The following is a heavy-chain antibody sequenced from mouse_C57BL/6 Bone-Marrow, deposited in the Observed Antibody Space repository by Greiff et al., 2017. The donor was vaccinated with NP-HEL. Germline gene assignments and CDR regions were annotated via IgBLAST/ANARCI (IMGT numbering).Heavy chain of an antibody. Sequence: VQLVESGAELVRPGASVKLSCKASGYTFTDYYINWVKQRPGQGLEWIARIYPGSGNTYYNEKFKGKATLTAEKSSSTAYMQLSSLTSEDSAVYFCARSKGGSGYPYYWGQGTTLTVSS. CDR3: ARSKGGSGYPYY. CDR1: GYTFTDYY. D-gene: IGHD3-2*02. CDR2: IYPGSGNT. V-gene: IGHV1-76*01. J-gene: IGHJ2*01.